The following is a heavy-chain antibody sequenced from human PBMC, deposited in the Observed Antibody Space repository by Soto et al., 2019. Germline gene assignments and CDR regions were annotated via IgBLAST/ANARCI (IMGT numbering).Heavy chain of an antibody. V-gene: IGHV1-8*01. CDR2: MNPNSGNT. Sequence: ASVKVSCKASGYTFTSYDINWVRQATGQGLEWMGWMNPNSGNTGYAQKFQGRVTMTRNTSISTAYMELSSLRSEDTAVYYCARRFTVTRGYFDYWGQGTLVTVSS. CDR1: GYTFTSYD. D-gene: IGHD4-17*01. CDR3: ARRFTVTRGYFDY. J-gene: IGHJ4*02.